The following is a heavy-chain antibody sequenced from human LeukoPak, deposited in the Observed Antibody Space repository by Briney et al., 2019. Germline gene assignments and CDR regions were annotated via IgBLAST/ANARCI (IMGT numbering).Heavy chain of an antibody. CDR1: GGSISSGGYY. D-gene: IGHD3-9*01. CDR2: INHSGST. Sequence: PSETLSLTCTVSGGSISSGGYYWSWIRQPPGKGLEWIGEINHSGSTNYNPSLKSRVTISVDTSKNQFSLNLSSVTAADTAVYYCAARDILTGLHDYWGQGTLVTVSS. J-gene: IGHJ4*02. CDR3: AARDILTGLHDY. V-gene: IGHV4-39*07.